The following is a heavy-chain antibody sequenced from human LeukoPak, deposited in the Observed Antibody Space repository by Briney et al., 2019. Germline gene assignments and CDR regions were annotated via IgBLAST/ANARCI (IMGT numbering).Heavy chain of an antibody. CDR2: INQDGSEK. CDR3: VRAIGSNTL. CDR1: GFTFTTYW. J-gene: IGHJ4*02. Sequence: GGPLRLSCAASGFTFTTYWMSWVRQAPGKVLEWVANINQDGSEKYYVDSVKGRFTISRDNAKNSLYLQMNSLRAEDTAVYFCVRAIGSNTLWGQGTLVTVSS. D-gene: IGHD4-23*01. V-gene: IGHV3-7*01.